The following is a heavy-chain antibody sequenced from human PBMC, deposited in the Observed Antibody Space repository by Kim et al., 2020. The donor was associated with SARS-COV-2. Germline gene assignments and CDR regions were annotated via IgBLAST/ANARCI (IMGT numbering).Heavy chain of an antibody. CDR1: GFTFSSYA. CDR2: ISCDGSNK. D-gene: IGHD6-19*01. Sequence: GGSLRLSCAASGFTFSSYAMHWVRQAPGKGLEWVAVISCDGSNKYYADSVKGRFTISRDNSKNTLYLQMNSLRAEDTAVYYCARGRYSSGLPHPPIYYSGMDVGGQGPPVTVPS. CDR3: ARGRYSSGLPHPPIYYSGMDV. V-gene: IGHV3-30-3*01. J-gene: IGHJ6*02.